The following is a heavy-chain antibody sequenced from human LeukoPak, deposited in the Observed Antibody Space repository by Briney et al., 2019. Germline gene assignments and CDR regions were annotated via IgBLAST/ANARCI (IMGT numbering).Heavy chain of an antibody. CDR1: GFILSTHG. Sequence: GGSLRLSCAASGFILSTHGMHWVRHAPGKGPEWVAGMWYDGSREDHADSVKGRFTISRDMSKNTLNLQMNSLRVEDTAMFYCARDLSFGSLDFRGQGTLVTVSS. CDR2: MWYDGSRE. V-gene: IGHV3-33*01. J-gene: IGHJ4*02. CDR3: ARDLSFGSLDF. D-gene: IGHD1-26*01.